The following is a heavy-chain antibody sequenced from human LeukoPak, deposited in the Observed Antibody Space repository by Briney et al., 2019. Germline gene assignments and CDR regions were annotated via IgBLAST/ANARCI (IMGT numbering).Heavy chain of an antibody. CDR2: IQSDGNEK. D-gene: IGHD6-19*01. J-gene: IGHJ6*02. V-gene: IGHV3-7*01. CDR1: GFTFRDYW. Sequence: GGSLRLSCGASGFTFRDYWMSSVRQAPGKGLEWVANIQSDGNEKNYIDSVQGRFTISRDNAKTSLYLQMNSLRAEDTAVYYCARDSAVATYYGVDVWGQGTTVTVSS. CDR3: ARDSAVATYYGVDV.